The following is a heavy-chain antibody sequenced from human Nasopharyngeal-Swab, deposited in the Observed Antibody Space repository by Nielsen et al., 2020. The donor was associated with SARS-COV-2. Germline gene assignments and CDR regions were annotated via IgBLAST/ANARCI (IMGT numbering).Heavy chain of an antibody. J-gene: IGHJ6*03. CDR3: ARQGFRGTAMTYYYYMDV. V-gene: IGHV1-69*13. CDR2: IIPIFGTA. Sequence: SVKVSCKASVGTFSSYAISWVRQAPGQGLEWMGGIIPIFGTANYAQKFQGRVTITADESTSTAYMELSSLRSEDTAVYYCARQGFRGTAMTYYYYMDVWGKGTTVTVSS. CDR1: VGTFSSYA. D-gene: IGHD5-18*01.